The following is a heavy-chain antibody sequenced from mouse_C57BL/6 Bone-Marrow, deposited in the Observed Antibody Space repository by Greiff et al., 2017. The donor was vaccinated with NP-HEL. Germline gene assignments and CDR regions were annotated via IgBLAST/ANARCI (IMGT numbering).Heavy chain of an antibody. CDR3: ARPSSSYAMDY. V-gene: IGHV1-4*01. CDR1: GYTFTSYT. Sequence: VQLVESGAELARPGASVKMSCKASGYTFTSYTMHWVKQRPGQGLEWIGYINPSSGYTKYNQKFKDKATLTADKSSSTAYMQLSSLTSEDSAVYYCARPSSSYAMDYWGQGTSVTVSS. J-gene: IGHJ4*01. CDR2: INPSSGYT. D-gene: IGHD1-1*01.